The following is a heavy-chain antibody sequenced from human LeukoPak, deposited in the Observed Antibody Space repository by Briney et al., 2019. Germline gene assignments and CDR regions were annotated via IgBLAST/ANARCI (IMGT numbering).Heavy chain of an antibody. Sequence: GASVKVSCTASGYTFTDYYVHWVRQAPGRGLEWMGWIYPNSGGTNYAQKFQGRITMTSDTSVTTTYMELTSLRSDDTAVYYCARGGIAAAADFGDYWGQGTLVTVSS. CDR1: GYTFTDYY. CDR3: ARGGIAAAADFGDY. V-gene: IGHV1-2*02. J-gene: IGHJ4*02. D-gene: IGHD6-13*01. CDR2: IYPNSGGT.